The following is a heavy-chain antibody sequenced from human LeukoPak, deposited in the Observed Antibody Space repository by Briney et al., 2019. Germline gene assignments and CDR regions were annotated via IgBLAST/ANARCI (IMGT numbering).Heavy chain of an antibody. D-gene: IGHD1-26*01. CDR1: GYTFTGYY. J-gene: IGHJ3*01. CDR2: INPNNGGT. V-gene: IGHV1-2*02. Sequence: ASVKVSCKASGYTFTGYYMHWVRQAPGQGLEWMGWINPNNGGTNYAQKFQGRVTMTRDTSISTAYMDLSRLKSDDTAVYYCAREGYGGGQDFVVWGQGTMVTVSS. CDR3: AREGYGGGQDFVV.